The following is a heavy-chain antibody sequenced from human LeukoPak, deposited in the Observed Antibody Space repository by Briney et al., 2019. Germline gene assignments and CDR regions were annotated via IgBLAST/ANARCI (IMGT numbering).Heavy chain of an antibody. V-gene: IGHV3-48*01. CDR2: ISSGSDTI. Sequence: PGGSLRLSCAASGFSFSSYNMNWVRQAPGKGLEWVSYISSGSDTIFYADSVKGRFTISRDNAKNSLYLQMNSLRAEDTAVYYCARDPAGPYYWYFDLWGRGTLVTVSS. CDR3: ARDPAGPYYWYFDL. J-gene: IGHJ2*01. D-gene: IGHD6-19*01. CDR1: GFSFSSYN.